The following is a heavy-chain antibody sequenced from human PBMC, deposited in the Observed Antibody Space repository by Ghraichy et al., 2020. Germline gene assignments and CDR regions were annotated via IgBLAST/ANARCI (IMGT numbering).Heavy chain of an antibody. V-gene: IGHV4-34*01. CDR2: INHSGST. D-gene: IGHD3-22*01. CDR1: GGSLSGYY. CDR3: ARRRNPYYYDSRIGWFDP. J-gene: IGHJ5*02. Sequence: SETLSLTCAVYGGSLSGYYWSWIRQPPGKGLEWIGEINHSGSTNSNPSLKSRITISVDTSKNQFSLKLCSVTAADTAVYYCARRRNPYYYDSRIGWFDPWGQGTLVTVSS.